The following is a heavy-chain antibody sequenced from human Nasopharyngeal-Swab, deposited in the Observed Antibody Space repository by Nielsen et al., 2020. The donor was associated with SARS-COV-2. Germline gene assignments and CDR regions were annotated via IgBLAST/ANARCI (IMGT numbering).Heavy chain of an antibody. CDR2: ISSSSGTI. D-gene: IGHD4-17*01. V-gene: IGHV3-48*02. J-gene: IGHJ4*02. CDR1: GITFSSYS. CDR3: ARDRAAGYGDYNLEGY. Sequence: GGSLRLSCVASGITFSSYSMNWVRQAPGKGLEWVSYISSSSGTIYYADSVKGRFTISRDNAKNSLYLQMNSLRDEDTAVYYCARDRAAGYGDYNLEGYWGQGTLVTVSS.